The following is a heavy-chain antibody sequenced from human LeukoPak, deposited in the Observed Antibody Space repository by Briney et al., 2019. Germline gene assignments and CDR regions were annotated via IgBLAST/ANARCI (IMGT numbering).Heavy chain of an antibody. J-gene: IGHJ4*02. Sequence: GGSLRVSCIASVFTLGEYGISSVRQAPSKGGECGAFIRDEAYRASAEYALCVGGTFFVSRDNSRSIAYLQMNSVETEDTAMYYCTRSYGLIHGDFDYWGQGTLVTVSS. CDR1: VFTLGEYG. CDR3: TRSYGLIHGDFDY. V-gene: IGHV3-49*04. CDR2: IRDEAYRASA. D-gene: IGHD5-18*01.